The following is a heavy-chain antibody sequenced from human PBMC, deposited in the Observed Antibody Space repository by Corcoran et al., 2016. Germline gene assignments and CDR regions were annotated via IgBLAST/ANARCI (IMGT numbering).Heavy chain of an antibody. CDR1: GYTFTSYA. D-gene: IGHD3-9*01. CDR3: ARRSPLRYFDWLLFYYDGMDV. Sequence: QVQLVQSGSELKKPGASVKVSCKASGYTFTSYAMNWVRQAPGQGLEWMGWINTNTGNPTYAQGFTGRFVFSLDTSVSTSYLQICSLKAEDTAVYYCARRSPLRYFDWLLFYYDGMDVWGQGTTVTVSS. V-gene: IGHV7-4-1*01. J-gene: IGHJ6*02. CDR2: INTNTGNP.